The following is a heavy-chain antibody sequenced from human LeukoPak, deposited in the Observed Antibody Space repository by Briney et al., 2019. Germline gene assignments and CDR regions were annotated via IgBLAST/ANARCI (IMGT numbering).Heavy chain of an antibody. Sequence: GGSLRLSCAASGFTFSAYTMNWVRQAPGKGLEWVSYISSSSSTIHYADSVKGRFTISRDNAKNSLYLQMNSLRDEDTAVYYCARGRFGDPTPSFDYWGQGTLVTVSS. V-gene: IGHV3-48*02. J-gene: IGHJ4*02. CDR2: ISSSSSTI. CDR3: ARGRFGDPTPSFDY. CDR1: GFTFSAYT. D-gene: IGHD3-10*01.